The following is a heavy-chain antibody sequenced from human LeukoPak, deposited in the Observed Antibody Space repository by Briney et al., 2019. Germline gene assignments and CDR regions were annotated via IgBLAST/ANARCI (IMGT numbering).Heavy chain of an antibody. V-gene: IGHV3-33*03. CDR1: GFTFSDYA. J-gene: IGHJ4*02. Sequence: PGRSLRLSCATSGFTFSDYAMRWVRQAPGKGLEWVAVIWYDASDKYYGDSEKGRFTISRDTTKNTLYLGMDSQRADDTALYFFVKPTGGGGGSFLIDHWGQGTLVTVSS. CDR2: IWYDASDK. CDR3: VKPTGGGGGSFLIDH. D-gene: IGHD3-16*01.